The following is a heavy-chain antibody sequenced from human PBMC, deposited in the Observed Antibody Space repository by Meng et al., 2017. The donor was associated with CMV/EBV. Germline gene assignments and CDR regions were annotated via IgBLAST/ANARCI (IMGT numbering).Heavy chain of an antibody. CDR1: GFTFSSYW. CDR2: IKQDGSEK. J-gene: IGHJ5*02. Sequence: GGSLRLSCAASGFTFSSYWMSWVRQAPGKGLEWVANIKQDGSEKYYVDSVKGRFTISRDNAKNSLYLQMNSLRAEDTAVYYCARGGGNYDLVWFDPWGQGTLVTVSS. V-gene: IGHV3-7*04. CDR3: ARGGGNYDLVWFDP. D-gene: IGHD3-3*01.